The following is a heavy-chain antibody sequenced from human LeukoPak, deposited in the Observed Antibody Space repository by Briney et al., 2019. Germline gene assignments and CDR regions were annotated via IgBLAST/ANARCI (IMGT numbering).Heavy chain of an antibody. CDR2: ISGSGGST. CDR1: GFTFSSYA. Sequence: GGSLRLSCAASGFTFSSYAMSWVRQAPGKGLEWVSAISGSGGSTYYADSVKGRFTISRDNAKNSLFLQVSSLRAEDTAVYYCARGKTFAHYFFDYWGQGTQVTVSS. D-gene: IGHD3-3*01. J-gene: IGHJ4*02. CDR3: ARGKTFAHYFFDY. V-gene: IGHV3-23*01.